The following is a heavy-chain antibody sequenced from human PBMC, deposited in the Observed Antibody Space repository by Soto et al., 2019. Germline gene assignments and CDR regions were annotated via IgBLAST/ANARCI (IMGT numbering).Heavy chain of an antibody. J-gene: IGHJ4*02. Sequence: SETLSLTCTVSGGSVSSGNYYCSWIRQSPGKGLEWIGYMYHSGSTYYNPSLKSRVTISVDRSKNQFSLKLSSVTAADTAVYYCASMTLRVFDYWGQGTLVTVSS. CDR3: ASMTLRVFDY. V-gene: IGHV4-30-2*06. CDR1: GGSVSSGNYY. CDR2: MYHSGST. D-gene: IGHD3-16*01.